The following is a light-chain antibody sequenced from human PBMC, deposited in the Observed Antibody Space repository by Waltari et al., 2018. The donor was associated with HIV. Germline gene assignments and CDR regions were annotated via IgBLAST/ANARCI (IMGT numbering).Light chain of an antibody. Sequence: DIQLTQSPSFLSASVGDRVTVACRASQDISDFLAWYQQKPGTAPRLLIYDASNLYSGVPSRFRGSGSGTEFTLTISSLQPEDFASYYCQQLHTFPLTFGGGTKV. J-gene: IGKJ4*01. V-gene: IGKV1-9*01. CDR1: QDISDF. CDR2: DAS. CDR3: QQLHTFPLT.